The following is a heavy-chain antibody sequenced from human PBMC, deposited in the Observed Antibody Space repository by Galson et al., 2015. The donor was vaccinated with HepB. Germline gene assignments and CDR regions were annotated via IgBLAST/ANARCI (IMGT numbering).Heavy chain of an antibody. J-gene: IGHJ6*02. V-gene: IGHV3-33*01. CDR3: VREDHYYGMDI. Sequence: SLRLSCAGPGFTFSSFGIHWVRQSPGKGLEWVAVIWYDGSNEYYADSVKGRLSISRDNSRGMVYLQMNNMRVEDTGVYHCVREDHYYGMDIWGQGTTVTVS. CDR1: GFTFSSFG. CDR2: IWYDGSNE.